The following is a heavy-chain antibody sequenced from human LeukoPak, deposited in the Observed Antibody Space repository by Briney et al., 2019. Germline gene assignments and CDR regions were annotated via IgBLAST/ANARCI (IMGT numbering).Heavy chain of an antibody. CDR3: ARFGLTPRYRNWFDP. J-gene: IGHJ5*02. Sequence: VASVKVSCKASGYTFTGYYMHWVRQAPGQGLEWMGWINPNSGGTNYAQKFQGRVTMTRDTFISTAYMELSRLRSDDTAVYYCARFGLTPRYRNWFDPWGQGTLVTVSS. CDR1: GYTFTGYY. V-gene: IGHV1-2*02. CDR2: INPNSGGT. D-gene: IGHD4-23*01.